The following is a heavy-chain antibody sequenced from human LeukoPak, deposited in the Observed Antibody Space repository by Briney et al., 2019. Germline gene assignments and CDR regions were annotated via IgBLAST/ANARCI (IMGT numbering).Heavy chain of an antibody. CDR1: GYTFPSYY. CDR2: TNPSGGST. V-gene: IGHV1-46*01. Sequence: ASVKVSCKESGYTFPSYYMNWVRQAPGQGLEWMGITNPSGGSTSYAQKFQDRVAMTRDTSRSTVYMELSSLASEDTAVYYCARDGFTDGMDFWGQGTTVTVSS. J-gene: IGHJ6*02. D-gene: IGHD3-16*01. CDR3: ARDGFTDGMDF.